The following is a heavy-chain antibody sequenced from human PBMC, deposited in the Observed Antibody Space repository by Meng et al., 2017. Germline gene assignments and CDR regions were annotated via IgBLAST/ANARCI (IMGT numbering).Heavy chain of an antibody. V-gene: IGHV3-48*03. CDR3: ARVGSGYYYVKRDDNWFDP. D-gene: IGHD3-22*01. CDR1: GFTFSSYE. CDR2: ISSSGSTI. Sequence: GESLKISCAASGFTFSSYEMNWVRQAPGKGLEWVSYISSSGSTIYYADSVKGRFTISRDNAKNSLYLQMNSLRAEDTAVYYCARVGSGYYYVKRDDNWFDPWGQGTLVTVSS. J-gene: IGHJ5*02.